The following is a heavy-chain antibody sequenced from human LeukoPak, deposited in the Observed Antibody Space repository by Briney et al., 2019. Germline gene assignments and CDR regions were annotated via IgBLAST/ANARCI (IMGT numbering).Heavy chain of an antibody. CDR2: IYYSGST. V-gene: IGHV4-31*03. D-gene: IGHD2-8*01. J-gene: IGHJ4*02. CDR3: ARHSLRLMDSNFDY. Sequence: PSETLSLTCTVSGGSISSGGYYWSWIRQHPGKGLEWIGYIYYSGSTYYNPSLKSRVTISVDTSKNQFSLKLSSVTAADTAVYYCARHSLRLMDSNFDYWGQGTLVTVSS. CDR1: GGSISSGGYY.